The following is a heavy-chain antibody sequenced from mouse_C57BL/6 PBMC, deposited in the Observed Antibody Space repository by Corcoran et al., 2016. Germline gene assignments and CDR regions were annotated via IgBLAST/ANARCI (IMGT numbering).Heavy chain of an antibody. J-gene: IGHJ3*01. CDR1: GYTFTTYG. D-gene: IGHD2-4*01. CDR2: INTYSGVP. Sequence: QIQLVQSGPELKKPGETVKISCKASGYTFTTYGMSWVKQAPGKGLKWMGWINTYSGVPTYADDFKGRFAFSLETSASTAYLQINNLKNEDTATYFCAAYDYSFAYWGQGTLVTVSA. CDR3: AAYDYSFAY. V-gene: IGHV9-3*01.